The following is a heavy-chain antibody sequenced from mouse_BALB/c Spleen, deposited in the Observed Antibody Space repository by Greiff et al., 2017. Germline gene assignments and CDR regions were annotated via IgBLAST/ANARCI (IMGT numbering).Heavy chain of an antibody. D-gene: IGHD1-1*01. CDR3: ARASRTTVRPPYWYFDV. V-gene: IGHV1-80*01. J-gene: IGHJ1*01. CDR1: GYAFSSYW. Sequence: VQLQQSGAELVRPGSSVKISCKASGYAFSSYWMNWVKQRPGQGLEWIGQIYPGDGDTNYNGKFKGKATLTADKSSSTAYMQLSSLTSEDSAVYFCARASRTTVRPPYWYFDVWGAGTTVTGSS. CDR2: IYPGDGDT.